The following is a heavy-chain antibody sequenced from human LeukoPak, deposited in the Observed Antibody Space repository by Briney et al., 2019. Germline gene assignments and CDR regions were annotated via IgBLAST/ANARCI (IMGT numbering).Heavy chain of an antibody. CDR1: GYTFTGYY. J-gene: IGHJ4*02. D-gene: IGHD6-13*01. Sequence: GASVKVSCKASGYTFTGYYMHWVRQAPGQGLEWMGWINPNRGGTNYAQKFQGWVTMTRDTSISTAYMELSRLRSDDTAVYYCARDSAAGTGSFDYWGQGTLVTVSS. CDR3: ARDSAAGTGSFDY. CDR2: INPNRGGT. V-gene: IGHV1-2*04.